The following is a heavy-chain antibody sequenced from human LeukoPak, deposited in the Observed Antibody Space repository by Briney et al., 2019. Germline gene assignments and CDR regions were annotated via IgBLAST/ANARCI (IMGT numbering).Heavy chain of an antibody. D-gene: IGHD5-12*01. CDR2: IHYSGST. Sequence: SETLSLTCTVSAGSISSYYWSWIRQPPGKGLEWIGYIHYSGSTHYNPSLKSRVTISVDTSKNQVSLKLRSVTAADTAVYYCARTTEGYAGGPGYSYYYYMDVWGKGTTVTVSS. J-gene: IGHJ6*03. CDR1: AGSISSYY. V-gene: IGHV4-59*01. CDR3: ARTTEGYAGGPGYSYYYYMDV.